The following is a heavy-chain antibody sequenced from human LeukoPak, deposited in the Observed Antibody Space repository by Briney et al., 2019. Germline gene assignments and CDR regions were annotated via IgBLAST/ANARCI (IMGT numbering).Heavy chain of an antibody. V-gene: IGHV4-59*08. D-gene: IGHD3-22*01. CDR1: GGSISSYY. Sequence: SETLSLTCTVSGGSISSYYWSWIRQPPGKGLEWIGYIYYSDSTNYSPSLKSRVTISVDTSKNQFSLKLRSVTAADTAVYYCAIGTHGNYDSGAFDIWGQGTMVTLSS. CDR2: IYYSDST. J-gene: IGHJ3*02. CDR3: AIGTHGNYDSGAFDI.